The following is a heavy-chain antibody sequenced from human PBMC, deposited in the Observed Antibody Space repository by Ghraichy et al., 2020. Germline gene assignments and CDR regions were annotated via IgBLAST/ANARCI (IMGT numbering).Heavy chain of an antibody. Sequence: SETLSLTCAVYGGSFSGYYWSWIRQPPGKGLEWIGEINHSGSTNYNPSPKSRVTISVDTSKNQFSLKLSSVTAADTAVYYCASSQLRYFDWLSRVEYFQHWGQVTLVTVSS. J-gene: IGHJ1*01. V-gene: IGHV4-34*01. D-gene: IGHD3-9*01. CDR3: ASSQLRYFDWLSRVEYFQH. CDR2: INHSGST. CDR1: GGSFSGYY.